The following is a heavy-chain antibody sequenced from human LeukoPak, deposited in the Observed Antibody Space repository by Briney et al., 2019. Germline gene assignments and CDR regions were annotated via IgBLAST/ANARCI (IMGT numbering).Heavy chain of an antibody. Sequence: SETLSLTCTVSGGSISSGSYYWSWIRQPAGKGLEWIGRVYTSGSTTYNPSLKSRVTISVDTSKNQFSLNLSSVTAADTAVYFCARDRGDGYNSGYFDYWGQGTLVTVSS. D-gene: IGHD5-24*01. CDR3: ARDRGDGYNSGYFDY. J-gene: IGHJ4*02. V-gene: IGHV4-61*02. CDR2: VYTSGST. CDR1: GGSISSGSYY.